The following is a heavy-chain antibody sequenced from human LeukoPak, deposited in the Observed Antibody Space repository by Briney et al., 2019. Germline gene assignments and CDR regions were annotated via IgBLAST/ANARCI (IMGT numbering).Heavy chain of an antibody. CDR1: GGSFSGYY. CDR3: ARRIDYGGNSGGPDY. D-gene: IGHD4-23*01. Sequence: SETLSLTCAVYGGSFSGYYWSWIRQPPGKGLEWIGETNHSGSTNYNPSLKSRVTISVDTSKNQFSLKLSSVTAADTAVYYCARRIDYGGNSGGPDYWGQGTLVTVSS. CDR2: TNHSGST. J-gene: IGHJ4*02. V-gene: IGHV4-34*01.